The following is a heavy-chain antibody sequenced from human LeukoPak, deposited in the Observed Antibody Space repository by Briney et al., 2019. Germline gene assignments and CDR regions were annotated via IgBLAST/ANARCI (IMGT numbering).Heavy chain of an antibody. CDR3: AREGYYYDSSGYYGRWFDP. CDR1: GFTFSSYW. D-gene: IGHD3-22*01. J-gene: IGHJ5*02. Sequence: GGSLRLSCAASGFTFSSYWMNWVRQAPGKGLVWVSRIASDGSSTTYADSVKGRLSISRDNAKNTLYLQMNSLRAEDTAVYYCAREGYYYDSSGYYGRWFDPWGQGTLVTVS. V-gene: IGHV3-74*01. CDR2: IASDGSST.